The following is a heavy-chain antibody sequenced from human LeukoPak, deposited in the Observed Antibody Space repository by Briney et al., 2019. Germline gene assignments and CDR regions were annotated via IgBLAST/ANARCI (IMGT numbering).Heavy chain of an antibody. CDR3: ARHNTVTRPFDY. J-gene: IGHJ4*02. CDR1: GGSISSYY. V-gene: IGHV4-59*08. Sequence: SETLSLTCTVSGGSISSYYWSWIRQPPGKGLEWIGYIYYSGSTNYNPSLKSRVTISVDTSKNQFSLKLSSVTAADTAVYYCARHNTVTRPFDYWGQGTLDTVSS. D-gene: IGHD4-11*01. CDR2: IYYSGST.